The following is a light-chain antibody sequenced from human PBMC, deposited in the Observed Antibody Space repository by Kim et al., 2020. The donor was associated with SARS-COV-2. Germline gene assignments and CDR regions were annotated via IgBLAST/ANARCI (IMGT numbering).Light chain of an antibody. J-gene: IGLJ3*02. CDR2: EKN. CDR3: NSRESGVNHVV. Sequence: SSELTQDPAVSVALGQTVRITCQGDSLRSYYASWYQQKPGQAPGLVIYEKNNRPSGIPDRFSGSSSGNTASLTITGAQAEDEADYYCNSRESGVNHVVFGGGTQLTVL. CDR1: SLRSYY. V-gene: IGLV3-19*01.